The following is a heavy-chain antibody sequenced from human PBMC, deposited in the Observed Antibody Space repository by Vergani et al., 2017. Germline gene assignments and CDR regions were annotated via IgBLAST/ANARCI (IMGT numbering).Heavy chain of an antibody. Sequence: VQLLESGGSLKQPGWSVRLSCAASGFTFSSYGMHWVRQAPGKGLEWVEFIRYDGSNKYYADSVKGRFTISRDNSKNTLYLQMNSLSAEDTAVYYCAKVVDNILTGHIDYWSQGTLLSVSS. CDR1: GFTFSSYG. V-gene: IGHV3-30*02. CDR3: AKVVDNILTGHIDY. J-gene: IGHJ4*02. CDR2: IRYDGSNK. D-gene: IGHD3-9*01.